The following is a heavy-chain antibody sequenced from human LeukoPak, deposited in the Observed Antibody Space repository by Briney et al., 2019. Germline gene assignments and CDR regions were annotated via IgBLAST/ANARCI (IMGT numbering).Heavy chain of an antibody. CDR1: GFTFDDYG. J-gene: IGHJ4*02. CDR2: INWNGGST. CDR3: ARSVAASRDY. Sequence: GGSLRLSCAASGFTFDDYGMSWGRQAPGEGLEWVSGINWNGGSTGYADSVKGRFTISRDNAKNSLYLQMNSLRAEDTALYYCARSVAASRDYWGQGTLVTVSS. V-gene: IGHV3-20*04. D-gene: IGHD2-15*01.